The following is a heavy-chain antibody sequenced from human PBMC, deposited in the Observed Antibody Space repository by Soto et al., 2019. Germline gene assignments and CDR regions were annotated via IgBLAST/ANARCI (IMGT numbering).Heavy chain of an antibody. J-gene: IGHJ5*02. CDR2: IHYTGST. V-gene: IGHV4-59*11. CDR3: ATGGWYNDR. Sequence: QVQLQESGPGLVKPSETLSLTCTVSGGSISGHYWSWIRQPPGKGLEWLGYIHYTGSTNYNPSLRKRVTLSVDTSNNQFSLKLTSVTAADTAVYYCATGGWYNDRWGQGTLVTVSS. CDR1: GGSISGHY. D-gene: IGHD6-19*01.